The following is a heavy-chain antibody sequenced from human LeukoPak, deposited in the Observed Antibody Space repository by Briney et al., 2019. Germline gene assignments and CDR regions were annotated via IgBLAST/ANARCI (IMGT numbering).Heavy chain of an antibody. CDR1: GFTFSSYG. J-gene: IGHJ4*02. Sequence: GGSLRLSCGASGFTFSSYGMHWVRQAPGKGLEWVAFIRYDGSNQYYADSVKGRFTISRDNSKNTLYLQMNSLRAEDTAVYYCAKEEYSSGWYPGYWGQGTLVTVSS. V-gene: IGHV3-30*02. D-gene: IGHD6-19*01. CDR2: IRYDGSNQ. CDR3: AKEEYSSGWYPGY.